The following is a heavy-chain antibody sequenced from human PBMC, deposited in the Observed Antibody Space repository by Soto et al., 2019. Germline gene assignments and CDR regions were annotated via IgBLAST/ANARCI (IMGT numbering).Heavy chain of an antibody. J-gene: IGHJ5*02. CDR1: GGSIGSGGYY. CDR3: ARDYGSGSSHWFDP. D-gene: IGHD3-10*01. CDR2: IYYSGST. Sequence: PSETLSLTCTVSGGSIGSGGYYWSWIRQHPGKGLEWIGYIYYSGSTYYNPSLKSRVTISVDTSKNQFSLKLSSVTAADTAVYYCARDYGSGSSHWFDPWGQGTLVT. V-gene: IGHV4-31*03.